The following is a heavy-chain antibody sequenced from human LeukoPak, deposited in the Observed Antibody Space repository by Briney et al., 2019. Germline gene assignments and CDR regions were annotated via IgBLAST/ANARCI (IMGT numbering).Heavy chain of an antibody. V-gene: IGHV3-20*04. CDR2: INWNSGST. Sequence: GGSLRLSCAASGFTFDDYGMSWVRQAPGKGLEWVSGINWNSGSTGYANSVKGRFTISRDNAKNSLYLQMNSLRAEDTAVYYCARDVVVPAAIGEDAFDIWGQGTMVTVSS. CDR1: GFTFDDYG. CDR3: ARDVVVPAAIGEDAFDI. J-gene: IGHJ3*02. D-gene: IGHD2-2*01.